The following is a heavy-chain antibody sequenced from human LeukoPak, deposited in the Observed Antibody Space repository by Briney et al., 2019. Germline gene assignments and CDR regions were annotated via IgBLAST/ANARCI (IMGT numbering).Heavy chain of an antibody. D-gene: IGHD4/OR15-4a*01. J-gene: IGHJ4*02. CDR2: IYSDNT. Sequence: GGSLRLSCAGSGFHFINAKMTWVRQAPGKGLEWVSFIYSDNTHYSDSVKGRFTISRDNSKNTLYLQMNSLRAEDTAVYYCARRAGAYSHPYDYWGQGTLVTVSS. V-gene: IGHV3-53*01. CDR1: GFHFINAK. CDR3: ARRAGAYSHPYDY.